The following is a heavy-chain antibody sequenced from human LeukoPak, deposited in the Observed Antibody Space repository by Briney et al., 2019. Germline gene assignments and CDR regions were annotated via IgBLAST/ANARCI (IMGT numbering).Heavy chain of an antibody. D-gene: IGHD3-10*01. CDR2: IYTSGST. V-gene: IGHV4-4*07. Sequence: SETLSLTCTVSGGSISSYYWSWIRQPAGKGLEWIGRIYTSGSTNYNPSLKSRVTMSVDTSKNQFSLRVSSVSAADTAVYYCARDYYMLRGLHWFDPWGRGTLVTVSS. CDR3: ARDYYMLRGLHWFDP. CDR1: GGSISSYY. J-gene: IGHJ5*02.